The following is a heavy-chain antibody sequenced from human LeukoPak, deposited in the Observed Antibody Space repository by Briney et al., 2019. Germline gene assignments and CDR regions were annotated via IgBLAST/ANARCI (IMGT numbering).Heavy chain of an antibody. Sequence: SGPTLVNPTQTLTLTCTFSGFSLSTSEVGVGWIRQPPGKALGWLALIYWNDDKRYSPSLKSRLTITKDTSENQVVLTMTNMDPVDTATYYCARLVDYYDSGGYYADYWGQGTLATVSS. J-gene: IGHJ4*02. D-gene: IGHD3-22*01. CDR1: GFSLSTSEVG. CDR3: ARLVDYYDSGGYYADY. V-gene: IGHV2-5*01. CDR2: IYWNDDK.